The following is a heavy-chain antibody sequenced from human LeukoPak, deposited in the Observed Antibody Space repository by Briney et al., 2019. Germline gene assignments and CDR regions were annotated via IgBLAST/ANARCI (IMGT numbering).Heavy chain of an antibody. J-gene: IGHJ5*02. Sequence: GGSLRLSCAASGFTFSSYSMNWVGQAQGKGLKGVSYISSSSSTIYYADSVKGRFTISRDNAKNSLYLQMNSLRAEDTAVYYCARSLEVQLELRSGWFDPWGQGTLVTVSS. CDR1: GFTFSSYS. V-gene: IGHV3-48*01. CDR2: ISSSSSTI. D-gene: IGHD1-7*01. CDR3: ARSLEVQLELRSGWFDP.